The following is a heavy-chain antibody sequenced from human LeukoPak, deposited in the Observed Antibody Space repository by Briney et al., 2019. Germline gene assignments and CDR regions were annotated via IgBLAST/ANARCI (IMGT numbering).Heavy chain of an antibody. CDR3: AKDPMVRGSTYDY. D-gene: IGHD3-10*01. J-gene: IGHJ4*02. CDR1: GFTFSAYT. Sequence: GGSLRHSCAASGFTFSAYTVSWVRQAPGKGLEWVSSITSSGPHMYYADSVKGRFTVSRDNSKNTLYLQVNSLRGEDTAVYYCAKDPMVRGSTYDYWGQGTLVTVS. V-gene: IGHV3-21*04. CDR2: ITSSGPHM.